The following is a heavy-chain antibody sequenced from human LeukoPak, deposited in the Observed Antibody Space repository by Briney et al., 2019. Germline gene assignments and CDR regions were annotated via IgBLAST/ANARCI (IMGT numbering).Heavy chain of an antibody. Sequence: ASVKVSCKASGYIFTGYYMHWVRQAPGQGLEWMGWINPDSGDTNYARKFQGRVTMTRDTSITTAYMELSRLRSDDAAVYYCACDDLWGQGTLVTVSS. J-gene: IGHJ5*02. CDR1: GYIFTGYY. V-gene: IGHV1-2*02. CDR2: INPDSGDT. CDR3: ACDDL.